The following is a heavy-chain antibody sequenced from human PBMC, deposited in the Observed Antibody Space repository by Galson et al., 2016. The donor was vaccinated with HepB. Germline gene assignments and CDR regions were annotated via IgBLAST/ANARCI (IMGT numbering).Heavy chain of an antibody. D-gene: IGHD2-15*01. J-gene: IGHJ4*02. CDR3: ARSYLGYCRGSTCFFDH. V-gene: IGHV4-61*01. Sequence: ETLSLTCNVSGGSVSSGSYYWSWIRQPPGKGLEWIGNFSTSGPSNSGPTTYNPSLKSRLTISADTSKNQFSLKLSSVSAADTAVYFCARSYLGYCRGSTCFFDHWGRGTLVTVSS. CDR1: GGSVSSGSYY. CDR2: FSTSGPSNSGPT.